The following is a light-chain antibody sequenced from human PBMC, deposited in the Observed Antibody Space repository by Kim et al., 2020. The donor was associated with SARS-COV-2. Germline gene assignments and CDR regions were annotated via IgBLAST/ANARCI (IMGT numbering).Light chain of an antibody. CDR3: QKYNSAPLT. V-gene: IGKV1-27*01. CDR1: QGISNY. J-gene: IGKJ1*01. Sequence: ATVGDRVTITCRASQGISNYLAWYQQKPGKVPKLLIYAASTLQSGVPSRFSGSGSGTDFTLTISSLQTEDVATYYCQKYNSAPLTFGQGTKVDIK. CDR2: AAS.